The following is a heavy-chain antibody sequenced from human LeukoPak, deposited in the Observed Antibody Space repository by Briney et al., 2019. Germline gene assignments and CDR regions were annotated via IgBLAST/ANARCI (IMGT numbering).Heavy chain of an antibody. J-gene: IGHJ3*02. V-gene: IGHV3-7*03. CDR2: IKQDGSEE. CDR3: AKDLRAGTDADAFDI. Sequence: GGSLRLSCAASGFAFSNYWMSWVRRAPGKGLEWVANIKQDGSEEYYVDSVKGRFTISRDNAKNSLFLQLNSLRAEDTAVYYCAKDLRAGTDADAFDIWGQGTMVTVSS. CDR1: GFAFSNYW. D-gene: IGHD6-19*01.